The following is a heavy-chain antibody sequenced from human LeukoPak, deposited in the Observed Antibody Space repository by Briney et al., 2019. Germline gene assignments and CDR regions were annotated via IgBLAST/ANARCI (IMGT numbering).Heavy chain of an antibody. V-gene: IGHV1-2*02. Sequence: GASVKVSCKASGYTFTGYYMRWVRQAPGQGLEWMGWINPNSGGTNYVQKFQGRVTMTRDTSITTAYMQLSRLRSDDTAVYYCASGPTSECSGGSCYSYWGQGTLVTVSS. J-gene: IGHJ4*02. CDR3: ASGPTSECSGGSCYSY. D-gene: IGHD2-15*01. CDR2: INPNSGGT. CDR1: GYTFTGYY.